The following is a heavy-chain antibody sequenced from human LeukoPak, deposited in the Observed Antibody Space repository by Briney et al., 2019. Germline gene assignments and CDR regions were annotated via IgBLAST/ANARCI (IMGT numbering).Heavy chain of an antibody. CDR1: GYTFTSYG. V-gene: IGHV1-18*01. CDR3: ARGLRGYSGYVPFDY. J-gene: IGHJ4*02. D-gene: IGHD5-12*01. Sequence: GASVKVSCKASGYTFTSYGISWVRQAPGQGLEWMGWISAYNGNTNYAQKLQGRVTMTTDTSTSTAYMELRSLRSDDTAVYYCARGLRGYSGYVPFDYWGQGTLVTVSS. CDR2: ISAYNGNT.